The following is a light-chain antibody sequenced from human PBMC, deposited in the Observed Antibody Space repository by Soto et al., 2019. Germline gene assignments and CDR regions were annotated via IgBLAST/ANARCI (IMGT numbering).Light chain of an antibody. CDR3: NSYTSSSARV. J-gene: IGLJ3*02. V-gene: IGLV2-14*01. Sequence: QSALTQPASVSGSPGQSITISCTGTSSDVGAYNFVSWYQQYPGKAPKLIIYVVNNRPSGVSNRFSCSKSGNTASLTIAGLQAEDEADYYCNSYTSSSARVFGGGTKLTVL. CDR2: VVN. CDR1: SSDVGAYNF.